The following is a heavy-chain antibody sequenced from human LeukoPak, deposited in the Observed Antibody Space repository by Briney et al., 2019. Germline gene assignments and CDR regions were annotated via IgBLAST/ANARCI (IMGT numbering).Heavy chain of an antibody. V-gene: IGHV3-23*01. CDR3: AKGIESSGSYYTSFDY. D-gene: IGHD1-26*01. Sequence: GGSLRVSCAASGFTFSKYAMSWVRQAPGKGLEWVSGISGTGGATYYADSLKGRFTISRDNSKNTLSLQMNSLRAEDTAVYYCAKGIESSGSYYTSFDYWGQGTLVTVSS. CDR1: GFTFSKYA. CDR2: ISGTGGAT. J-gene: IGHJ4*02.